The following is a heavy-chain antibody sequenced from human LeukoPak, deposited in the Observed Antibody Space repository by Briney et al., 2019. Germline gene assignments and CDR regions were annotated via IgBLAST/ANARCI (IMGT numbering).Heavy chain of an antibody. V-gene: IGHV4-31*03. CDR3: ARDYDSNWFDP. CDR2: IYYSGST. Sequence: SETLSLTCTVSGYSISSGYYWGWIRQHPGKGLEWIGYIYYSGSTYYNPSLKSRVTISVDTSKNQFSLKLSSVTAADTAVYYCARDYDSNWFDPWGQGTLVTVSS. J-gene: IGHJ5*02. CDR1: GYSISSGYY. D-gene: IGHD3-3*01.